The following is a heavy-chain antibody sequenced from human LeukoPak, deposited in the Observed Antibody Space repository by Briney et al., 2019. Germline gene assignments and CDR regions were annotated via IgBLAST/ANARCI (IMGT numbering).Heavy chain of an antibody. CDR2: VYSGGGT. Sequence: GGSLRLSCAASGFTVSSNYMIWVRQAPGKGLQWVSVVYSGGGTYYADSVKDRFTISRDISKNTLDLQMNSLRAEDTAVYYCARGVGGYTSGHFDYWGQGTLVTVSS. CDR1: GFTVSSNY. V-gene: IGHV3-66*01. D-gene: IGHD5-18*01. CDR3: ARGVGGYTSGHFDY. J-gene: IGHJ4*02.